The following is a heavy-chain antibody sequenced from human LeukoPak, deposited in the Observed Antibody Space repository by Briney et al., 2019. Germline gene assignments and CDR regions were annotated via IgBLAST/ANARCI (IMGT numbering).Heavy chain of an antibody. D-gene: IGHD2/OR15-2a*01. J-gene: IGHJ4*02. CDR3: AKGIVIVSATGVDY. Sequence: GGSLRLSCAASGFTFSNYNIHWVRQAPGKGLEWVAVISYDGSNKYYADSVKGRFTISRDNSKNTLYLQMNSLRAEDTAVYYCAKGIVIVSATGVDYWGQGTLVTVSS. CDR2: ISYDGSNK. CDR1: GFTFSNYN. V-gene: IGHV3-30*18.